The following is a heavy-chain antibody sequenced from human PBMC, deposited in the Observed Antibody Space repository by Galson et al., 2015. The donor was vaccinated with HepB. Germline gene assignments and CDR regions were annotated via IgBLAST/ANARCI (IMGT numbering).Heavy chain of an antibody. CDR3: TTVFKGGAMVRGRR. Sequence: SLRLSCAASGFTFSNAWMSWVRQAPGKGLEWVGRIKSKTDGGTTDYAAPVKGRFTISRDDSKNTLYLQMNSLKTEDTAVYYCTTVFKGGAMVRGRRGGQGTLVTVSS. J-gene: IGHJ4*02. CDR1: GFTFSNAW. CDR2: IKSKTDGGTT. V-gene: IGHV3-15*01. D-gene: IGHD3-10*01.